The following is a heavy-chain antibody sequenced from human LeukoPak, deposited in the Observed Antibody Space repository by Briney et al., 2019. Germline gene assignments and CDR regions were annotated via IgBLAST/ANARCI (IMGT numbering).Heavy chain of an antibody. CDR2: IRGSGGST. D-gene: IGHD4-17*01. V-gene: IGHV3-23*01. CDR3: AKARYADYLETSDY. J-gene: IGHJ4*02. Sequence: HPGGSLRLSCAASGFTFSSYAMTWVRQAPGKGLEWVSTIRGSGGSTYYADSVKGRFTISRDNSKNTLSLQMNSLRVEDTAVYYCAKARYADYLETSDYWGQGTLVTVSS. CDR1: GFTFSSYA.